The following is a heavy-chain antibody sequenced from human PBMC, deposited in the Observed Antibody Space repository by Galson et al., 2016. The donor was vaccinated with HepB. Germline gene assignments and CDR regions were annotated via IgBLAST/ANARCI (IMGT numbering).Heavy chain of an antibody. CDR1: GFSFSTHF. CDR3: TRELWWRFDY. D-gene: IGHD2-15*01. J-gene: IGHJ4*02. Sequence: SLRLSCAASGFSFSTHFMSWVRHLPGKGLERVAKIKPDGSEQYYVDSVRGRFTISRDNAKSSLYLLMNSLRAEDTAVYYCTRELWWRFDYWGQGALVTVSA. CDR2: IKPDGSEQ. V-gene: IGHV3-7*03.